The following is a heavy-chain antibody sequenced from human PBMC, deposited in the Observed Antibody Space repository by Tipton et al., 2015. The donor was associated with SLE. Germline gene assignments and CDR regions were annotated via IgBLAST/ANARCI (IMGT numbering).Heavy chain of an antibody. CDR2: IYYSGST. J-gene: IGHJ3*02. V-gene: IGHV4-59*12. CDR3: ARDLFIARDAFDI. D-gene: IGHD6-13*01. Sequence: TLSLTCAVYGGSFSGYYWSWIRQPPGKGLEWIGYIYYSGSTNYNPSLKSRVTISVDTSKNQFSLKLSSVTAADTAVYYCARDLFIARDAFDIWGQGTMVTVSS. CDR1: GGSFSGYY.